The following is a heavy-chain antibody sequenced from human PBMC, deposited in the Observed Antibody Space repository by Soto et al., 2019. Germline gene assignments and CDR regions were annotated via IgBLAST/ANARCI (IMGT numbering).Heavy chain of an antibody. J-gene: IGHJ1*01. Sequence: GGSLRLSCAVSGFTFSSYGMHWVRQAPGKGLEWVAHISYDGSNEHYVDSVKGRFTISRDNSKNTLYLQMNSLRAEDTAVYYCARDVRRGYDTPPHWGQGTQVTVSS. CDR3: ARDVRRGYDTPPH. D-gene: IGHD3-10*02. CDR1: GFTFSSYG. V-gene: IGHV3-30*03. CDR2: ISYDGSNE.